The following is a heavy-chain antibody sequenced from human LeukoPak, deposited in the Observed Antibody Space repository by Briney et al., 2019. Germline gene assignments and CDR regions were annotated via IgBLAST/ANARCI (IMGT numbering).Heavy chain of an antibody. CDR3: AKGGPQFFDY. Sequence: GGSLRLSCVVSGFTFSDYAMSWVRQAPGKGLEWVSTISGSGGRSYSEDPVKGRFTISRDDSRNTLYLQMNSLRVEDTAIYYCAKGGPQFFDYWGQGTLVTVSS. CDR2: ISGSGGRS. J-gene: IGHJ4*02. V-gene: IGHV3-23*01. D-gene: IGHD5-24*01. CDR1: GFTFSDYA.